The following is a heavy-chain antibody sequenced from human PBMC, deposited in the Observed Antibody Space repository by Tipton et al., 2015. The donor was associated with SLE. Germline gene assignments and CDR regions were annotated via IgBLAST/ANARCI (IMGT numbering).Heavy chain of an antibody. CDR1: GGSITTYY. V-gene: IGHV4-59*01. D-gene: IGHD3-3*01. CDR3: ARVWSGYSSSYFDL. CDR2: FYYSGST. J-gene: IGHJ2*01. Sequence: TLSLTCAVSGGSITTYYWSWIRQSPGKGLEWIGYFYYSGSTKYNPSLKSRVTMSVDTSKNHFSVKLSSVTAADTAIYYCARVWSGYSSSYFDLRGRGPLVTVSS.